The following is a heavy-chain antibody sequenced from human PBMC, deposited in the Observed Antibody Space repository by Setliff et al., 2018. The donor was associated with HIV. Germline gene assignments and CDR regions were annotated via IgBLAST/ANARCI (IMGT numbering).Heavy chain of an antibody. V-gene: IGHV4-30-2*01. CDR1: GGSIGSGGYS. D-gene: IGHD2-15*01. CDR2: IYHVGGT. CDR3: AKGPVSGVDL. J-gene: IGHJ5*02. Sequence: PSETLSLTCAVSGGSIGSGGYSWSWIGQPPGRGLEWVGYIYHVGGTYYNPSLRSRVTISVDRSKNLFSLKLTSVTAADTAVYYCAKGPVSGVDLWGQGTLVTVSS.